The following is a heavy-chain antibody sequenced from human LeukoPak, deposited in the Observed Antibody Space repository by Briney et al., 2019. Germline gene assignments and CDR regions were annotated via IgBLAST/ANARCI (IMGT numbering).Heavy chain of an antibody. CDR1: GFTFDDYG. Sequence: GGSLRLSCAASGFTFDDYGMSWVRQAPGKGLEWVSGINWNGGSTGYADSVKGRFTISRDNAKNSQYLQMNSLRAEDTALYYCARGAWNRDYYYYYMDVWGKGTTVTVSS. CDR2: INWNGGST. CDR3: ARGAWNRDYYYYYMDV. J-gene: IGHJ6*03. V-gene: IGHV3-20*04. D-gene: IGHD1-1*01.